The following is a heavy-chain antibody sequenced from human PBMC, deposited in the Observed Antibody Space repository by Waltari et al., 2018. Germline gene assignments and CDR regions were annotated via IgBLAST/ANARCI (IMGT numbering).Heavy chain of an antibody. Sequence: QVQLQESGPGLVKPSETLSLTCAVSGYSISSRYYWGWMRQPRGKGLEWIGCVYPRGSTYYTPSLQSRVTISVDTSKNQFALKLSSVTAADTAVYYCARVVVAGTYGDYWGQGTLVTVSS. CDR1: GYSISSRYY. D-gene: IGHD2-15*01. J-gene: IGHJ4*02. CDR3: ARVVVAGTYGDY. CDR2: VYPRGST. V-gene: IGHV4-38-2*01.